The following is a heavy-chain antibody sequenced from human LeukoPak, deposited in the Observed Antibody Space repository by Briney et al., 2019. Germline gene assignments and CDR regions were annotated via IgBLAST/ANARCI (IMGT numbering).Heavy chain of an antibody. Sequence: GGTLRLFCAASGFTFSSYSVNWVTQAPGKGREGGSSISSSSSYIYYADTVKGRFTISRDNAKNSLYLQMNSPRAEDTAVYYCAIEDIVVVPAAKGSWGQGTLVTVSS. CDR2: ISSSSSYI. J-gene: IGHJ4*02. D-gene: IGHD2-2*01. CDR3: AIEDIVVVPAAKGS. CDR1: GFTFSSYS. V-gene: IGHV3-21*01.